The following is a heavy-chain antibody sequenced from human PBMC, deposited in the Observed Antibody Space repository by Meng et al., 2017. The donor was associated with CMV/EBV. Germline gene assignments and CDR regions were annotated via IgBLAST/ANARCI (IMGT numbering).Heavy chain of an antibody. CDR1: GFTFRRYG. CDR3: VKFFRWDQPDDAFDI. V-gene: IGHV3-30*02. D-gene: IGHD1-26*01. CDR2: IENDGSNK. J-gene: IGHJ3*02. Sequence: GESLKISCAASGFTFRRYGMDWVRQGPGKGLEWVTFIENDGSNKYYADSVKGRFTISRDNFKNTVRLQINSLRAEDTALYYCVKFFRWDQPDDAFDIWGHGTMVTVSS.